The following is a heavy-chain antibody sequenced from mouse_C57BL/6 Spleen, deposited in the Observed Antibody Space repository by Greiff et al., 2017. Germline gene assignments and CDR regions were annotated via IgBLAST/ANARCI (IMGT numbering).Heavy chain of an antibody. CDR1: GYTFTSYW. V-gene: IGHV1-69*01. CDR3: ALYDYEGFDY. J-gene: IGHJ2*01. Sequence: QVQLQQPGAELVMPGASVKLSCKASGYTFTSYWMHWVKQRPGQGLEWIGEIDPSDSYTNYNQKFKGKSTLTVDKSSSTAYMQLSSLTSEDSAVYCCALYDYEGFDYWGQGTTLTVSS. CDR2: IDPSDSYT. D-gene: IGHD2-4*01.